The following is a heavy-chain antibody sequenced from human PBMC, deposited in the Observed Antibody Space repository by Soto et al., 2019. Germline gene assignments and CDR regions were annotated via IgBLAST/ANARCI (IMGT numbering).Heavy chain of an antibody. Sequence: PSETLSLTCAVYGGSFSGYYWSWIRQPPGKGLEWIGEINHSGSTNYNPSLKSRVTISVDTSKNQFSLKLSSVTAADPAVYYCERVELYGPPDHWGHATLVTIS. CDR2: INHSGST. V-gene: IGHV4-34*01. CDR3: ERVELYGPPDH. J-gene: IGHJ4*01. CDR1: GGSFSGYY. D-gene: IGHD3-10*01.